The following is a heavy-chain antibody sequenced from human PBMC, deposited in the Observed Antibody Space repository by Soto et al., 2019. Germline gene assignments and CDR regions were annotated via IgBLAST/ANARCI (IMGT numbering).Heavy chain of an antibody. J-gene: IGHJ4*02. CDR1: GGSISSYY. V-gene: IGHV4-59*01. CDR2: IYYSAST. CDR3: ARSDGRY. Sequence: QVQLQESGPGLVKPSETLSLTCTVSGGSISSYYWSWIRQPPGKGLEWIGYIYYSASTNYNPSLKGAVNISVDTSKNQFYHNQSSVTAADTGVYYCARSDGRYWGQGTLDTVSS.